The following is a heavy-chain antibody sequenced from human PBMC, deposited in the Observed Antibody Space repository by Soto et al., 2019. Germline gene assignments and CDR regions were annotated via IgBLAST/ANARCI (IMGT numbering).Heavy chain of an antibody. V-gene: IGHV4-31*03. CDR2: IYYNGFT. J-gene: IGHJ4*02. CDR3: ARWNAGYFDY. CDR1: GGSITSGGYY. D-gene: IGHD1-1*01. Sequence: SETLSLTCTVSGGSITSGGYYWSWIRQHPGKGLEWIGYIYYNGFTYYNPSLKSRVTISVDTSKNQFSLKLSSVTAADTAVYYCARWNAGYFDYWGQGTLVTVSS.